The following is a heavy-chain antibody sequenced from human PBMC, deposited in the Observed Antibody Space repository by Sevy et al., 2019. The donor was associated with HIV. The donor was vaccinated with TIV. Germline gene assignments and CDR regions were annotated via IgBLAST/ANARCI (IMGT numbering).Heavy chain of an antibody. V-gene: IGHV3-7*01. CDR3: ARQCVSGDYVYCYDS. Sequence: GGSLRLSCAASGFTLSNYWMTWVRQAPGKGLEWVANIKEDETEKYYVDSVKGRFTISRDNAKQSLYLEMNSLRAEDTAIYYCARQCVSGDYVYCYDSWGQRILVTVSS. CDR2: IKEDETEK. CDR1: GFTLSNYW. J-gene: IGHJ4*02. D-gene: IGHD2-21*01.